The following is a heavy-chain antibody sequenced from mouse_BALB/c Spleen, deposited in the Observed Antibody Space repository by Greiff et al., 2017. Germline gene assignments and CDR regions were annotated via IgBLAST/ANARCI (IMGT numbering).Heavy chain of an antibody. CDR2: INPSTGYT. D-gene: IGHD1-1*01. V-gene: IGHV1-7*01. Sequence: VQLQQSGAELAKPGASVKMSCKASGYTFTSYWMHWVKQRPGQGLEWIGYINPSTGYTEYNQKFKDKATLTADKSSSTAYMQLSSLTSEDSAVYYCAWGTTHFDYWGQGTTLTVSS. J-gene: IGHJ2*01. CDR1: GYTFTSYW. CDR3: AWGTTHFDY.